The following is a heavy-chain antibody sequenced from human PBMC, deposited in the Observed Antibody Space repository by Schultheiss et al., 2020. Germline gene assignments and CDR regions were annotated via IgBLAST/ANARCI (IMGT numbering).Heavy chain of an antibody. CDR3: AKMITMVPGYYFDY. V-gene: IGHV4-59*01. J-gene: IGHJ4*02. D-gene: IGHD3-10*01. CDR2: IYYSGST. CDR1: GGSFSGYY. Sequence: SETLSLTCAVYGGSFSGYYWSWIRQPPGKGLEWIGYIYYSGSTNYKPSLKSRVTISVDTSKNQFSLKLSSVTAADTAVYYCAKMITMVPGYYFDYWGQGTLVTVSS.